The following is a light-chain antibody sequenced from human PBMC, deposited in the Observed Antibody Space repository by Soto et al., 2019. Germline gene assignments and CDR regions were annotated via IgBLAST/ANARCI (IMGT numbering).Light chain of an antibody. CDR3: QQYYSTPRT. CDR1: QSVLYSSSNKNY. Sequence: DIVMTQSPDSLAVSLGERATINCKSSQSVLYSSSNKNYLAWYQQKPGQPPKLLIYWTSTREFGVPDRFSGSGSGTDVTLAIAGLQAEDVAVCYCQQYYSTPRTFGQGTKVEIK. CDR2: WTS. J-gene: IGKJ1*01. V-gene: IGKV4-1*01.